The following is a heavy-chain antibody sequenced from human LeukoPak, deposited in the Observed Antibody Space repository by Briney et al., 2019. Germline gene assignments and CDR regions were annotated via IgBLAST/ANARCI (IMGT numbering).Heavy chain of an antibody. D-gene: IGHD6-19*01. CDR3: AKAGSSGWKNWFDP. CDR1: GFTVSSTY. V-gene: IGHV3-53*01. Sequence: GGSLRLSCAASGFTVSSTYVSWVRQAPGKGLEWVSVIYSDGRRRYSDSVKGRFTISRDTSKNTLYLQMNSLRAEDTAVYHCAKAGSSGWKNWFDPWGQGTLVTVSS. J-gene: IGHJ5*02. CDR2: IYSDGRR.